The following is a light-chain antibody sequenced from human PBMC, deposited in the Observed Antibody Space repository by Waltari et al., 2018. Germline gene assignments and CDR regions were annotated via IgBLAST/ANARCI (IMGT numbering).Light chain of an antibody. Sequence: DIQMTQSPSTLTASVGDRVTITCRASQSISTWLAWYQQKPGKAPKPLIYKASSLESGVPSRFSGSGSGTEFTLTISSLQPDDFATYFCQQYNDFPYTFGQGTKLEI. CDR1: QSISTW. CDR2: KAS. V-gene: IGKV1-5*03. CDR3: QQYNDFPYT. J-gene: IGKJ2*01.